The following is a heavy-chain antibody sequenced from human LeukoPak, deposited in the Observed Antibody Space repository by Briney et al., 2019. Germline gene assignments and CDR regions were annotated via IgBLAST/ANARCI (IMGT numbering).Heavy chain of an antibody. D-gene: IGHD6-6*01. CDR1: GGSISSYY. V-gene: IGHV4-4*07. CDR3: ARPQSVEYSSSSGSDAFDI. J-gene: IGHJ3*02. Sequence: SETLSLTCTVSGGSISSYYWSWIRQPAGKGLEWIGRIYTSGSTNYNPSLKSRVTISVDTSKNLFSLKLSSVTAADTAVYYCARPQSVEYSSSSGSDAFDIWGQGTMVTVSS. CDR2: IYTSGST.